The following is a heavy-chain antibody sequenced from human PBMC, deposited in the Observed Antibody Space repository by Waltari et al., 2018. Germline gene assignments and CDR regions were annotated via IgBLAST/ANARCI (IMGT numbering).Heavy chain of an antibody. V-gene: IGHV4-34*01. CDR2: ISHRGTT. Sequence: QVQLHQWGAGLLKPSETLSLTCGVSGGSSNSSYWTWIRQPQGTGLEWLGEISHRGTTDDNPSLNSRLTMSVDTSKKQISLKMSSVTAADTAVYYCASGDLHYGSSGFFYWGQGALVTVSS. CDR3: ASGDLHYGSSGFFY. D-gene: IGHD3-22*01. J-gene: IGHJ4*02. CDR1: GGSSNSSY.